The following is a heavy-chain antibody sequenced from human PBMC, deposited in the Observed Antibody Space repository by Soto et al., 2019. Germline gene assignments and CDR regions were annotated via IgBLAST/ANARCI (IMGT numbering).Heavy chain of an antibody. CDR2: ISYDGSNK. V-gene: IGHV3-30*03. CDR3: CGGQYFGDY. Sequence: QVQLVESGGGVVQPGRSLRLSCGASGFTFNNYGMQWVRQAPGKGLEWVALISYDGSNKYYADSVKGRFTISRENSKNALYLQMNSLRTEDTAVYYCCGGQYFGDYWGQGTLV. J-gene: IGHJ4*02. D-gene: IGHD3-22*01. CDR1: GFTFNNYG.